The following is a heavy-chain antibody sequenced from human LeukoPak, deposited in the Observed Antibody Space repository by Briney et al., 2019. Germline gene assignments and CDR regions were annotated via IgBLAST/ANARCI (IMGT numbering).Heavy chain of an antibody. CDR1: GGSISSSSYY. CDR3: ARHKLPIDY. J-gene: IGHJ4*02. Sequence: SETLSLTCTVSGGSISSSSYYWGWIRQPPGKGLEWIESMYNSGNTYYNPSLKSRVTISVDTSKNQFSLNLTSVTAADTAVYYCARHKLPIDYWGQGTLVTVSS. D-gene: IGHD6-6*01. CDR2: MYNSGNT. V-gene: IGHV4-39*01.